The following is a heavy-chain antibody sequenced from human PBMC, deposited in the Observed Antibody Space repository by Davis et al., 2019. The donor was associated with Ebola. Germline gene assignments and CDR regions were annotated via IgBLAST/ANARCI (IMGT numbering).Heavy chain of an antibody. V-gene: IGHV4-4*02. CDR1: GGSISSSNW. D-gene: IGHD2-15*01. Sequence: MPSETLSLTCAVSGGSISSSNWWSWVRQPPGKGLEWIGEIYHSGSTNYNPSLKSRVTISVDKSKNQFSLKLSSVTAADTAVYYCARGGAGVVVVAATRGDYYGMDVWGQGTTVTVSS. CDR3: ARGGAGVVVVAATRGDYYGMDV. CDR2: IYHSGST. J-gene: IGHJ6*02.